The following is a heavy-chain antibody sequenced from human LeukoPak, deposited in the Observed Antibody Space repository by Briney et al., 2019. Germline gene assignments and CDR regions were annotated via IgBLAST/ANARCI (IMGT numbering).Heavy chain of an antibody. J-gene: IGHJ4*02. CDR3: ARGWPAYYFDY. CDR1: GGSISSYY. Sequence: SETLSLTCTVSGGSISSYYWSWIRQPPGKGLEWIGYIYYSGSTNYNPSLKSRVTISVDTSKNQFSLKLSSVTAADTAVYYCARGWPAYYFDYWGRGTLVTVSS. D-gene: IGHD2-21*01. V-gene: IGHV4-59*08. CDR2: IYYSGST.